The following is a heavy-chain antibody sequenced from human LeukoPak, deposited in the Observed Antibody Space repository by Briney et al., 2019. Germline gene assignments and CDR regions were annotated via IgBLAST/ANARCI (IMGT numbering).Heavy chain of an antibody. V-gene: IGHV3-74*01. J-gene: IGHJ3*01. CDR1: GFTFGNSW. Sequence: GGSLRLSCAASGFTFGNSWVHCVRQAPGKWLVWVSLINADGSTATYADSVKGRFTISRDNARNTLSLQMNSLTSEDTAVYYCVVVVEPPDSDGFDVWGQGTMITVSS. D-gene: IGHD1-14*01. CDR3: VVVVEPPDSDGFDV. CDR2: INADGSTA.